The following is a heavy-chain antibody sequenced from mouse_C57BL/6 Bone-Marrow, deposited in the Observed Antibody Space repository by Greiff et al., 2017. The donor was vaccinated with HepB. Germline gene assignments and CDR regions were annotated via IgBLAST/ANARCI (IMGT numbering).Heavy chain of an antibody. D-gene: IGHD1-1*01. CDR1: GYTFTSYW. CDR3: ARAGDSSLAWFAC. J-gene: IGHJ3*01. V-gene: IGHV1-59*01. Sequence: VQLQQPGAELVRPGTSVKLSCKASGYTFTSYWMHWVKQRPGQGLEWIGVIDPSDSYTNYNQKFKGKATLTVDTSSSTAYMQLSSLTSEDSAVYYCARAGDSSLAWFACWGQGTLVTVSA. CDR2: IDPSDSYT.